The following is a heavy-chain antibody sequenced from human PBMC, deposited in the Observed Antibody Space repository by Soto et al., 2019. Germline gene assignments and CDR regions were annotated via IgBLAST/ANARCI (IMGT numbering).Heavy chain of an antibody. D-gene: IGHD6-6*01. J-gene: IGHJ3*02. V-gene: IGHV2-5*01. CDR2: IYWSGDE. Sequence: QGTLKESGPTLVEPTQTLTLTCSFSGFSLSTSGVGVGWIGQSPGKALEWLALIYWSGDEHYRPSLKSRLSIIKDTSKNDVVLIMTDMDPVDTATCYCARGLATLPVFAIDICGQGTIVTVSS. CDR1: GFSLSTSGVG. CDR3: ARGLATLPVFAIDI.